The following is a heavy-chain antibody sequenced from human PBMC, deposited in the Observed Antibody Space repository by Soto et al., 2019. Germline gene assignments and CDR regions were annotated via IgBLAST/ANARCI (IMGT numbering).Heavy chain of an antibody. D-gene: IGHD3-16*01. CDR3: VQDRGPFGDGLERGDY. J-gene: IGHJ4*02. CDR2: ISYDGINK. Sequence: QVHLVESGGGVVQPGRSLRLSCAASGFIFSSCGMHWVRQAPGKGLEWVAVISYDGINKYYGDSVKGRFAISRDNSKNTLYLQMDSLSADDTAVYYCVQDRGPFGDGLERGDYWGQGTLVGVSS. V-gene: IGHV3-30*18. CDR1: GFIFSSCG.